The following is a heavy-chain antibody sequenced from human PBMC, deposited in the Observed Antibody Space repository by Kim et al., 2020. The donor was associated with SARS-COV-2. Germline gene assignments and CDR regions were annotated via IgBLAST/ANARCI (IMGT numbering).Heavy chain of an antibody. CDR2: IWYDGSNK. CDR3: AKSIGGIPDAFDI. J-gene: IGHJ3*02. Sequence: GGSLRLSCAASGFTFSSYAMHWVRQAPGKGLEWVAVIWYDGSNKYYADSVKGRFTISRDNSKNTLYLQMNSLRAEDTAVYYCAKSIGGIPDAFDIWGQGTMVTVSS. V-gene: IGHV3-33*06. CDR1: GFTFSSYA. D-gene: IGHD3-16*01.